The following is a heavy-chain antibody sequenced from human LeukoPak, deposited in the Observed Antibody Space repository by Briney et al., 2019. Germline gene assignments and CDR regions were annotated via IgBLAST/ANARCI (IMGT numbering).Heavy chain of an antibody. CDR2: IWFDGSNT. V-gene: IGHV3-33*01. D-gene: IGHD4-17*01. Sequence: GGSLRLSCAASRFTFRNHYMHWVRQAPGKGLEWVALIWFDGSNTDYADSVKGRFTISRDNANKTLYLQMNSLRVEDTDVYYCGRALIDYDYGDYEGENAFDLWGEGTMVVVSS. CDR1: RFTFRNHY. CDR3: GRALIDYDYGDYEGENAFDL. J-gene: IGHJ3*01.